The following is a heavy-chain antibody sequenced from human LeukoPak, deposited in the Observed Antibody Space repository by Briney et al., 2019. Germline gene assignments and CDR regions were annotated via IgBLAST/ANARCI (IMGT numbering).Heavy chain of an antibody. CDR3: ARHAYYDSSGYYYDAVWFDP. CDR2: IYYSGST. CDR1: GGSTSSYY. D-gene: IGHD3-22*01. V-gene: IGHV4-59*08. J-gene: IGHJ5*02. Sequence: SETLSLTCTVSGGSTSSYYWSWIRQPPGKGLEWIGYIYYSGSTNYNPSLKSRVTISVDTSKNQFSLKLSSVTAADTAVYYCARHAYYDSSGYYYDAVWFDPWGQGTLVTVSS.